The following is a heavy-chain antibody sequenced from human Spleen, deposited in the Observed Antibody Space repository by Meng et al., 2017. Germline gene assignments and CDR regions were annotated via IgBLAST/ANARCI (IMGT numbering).Heavy chain of an antibody. CDR2: IYYSGST. V-gene: IGHV4-61*01. J-gene: IGHJ4*02. Sequence: VQLAESGPGVVWPSEPLSLTCTVSGGSVSSGSYYWSWIRQPPGKGLEWIGYIYYSGSTNYNPSLKSRVTISVDTSKNQFSLKLSSVTAADTAVYYCARGPTTMAHDFDYWGQGTLVTVSS. CDR3: ARGPTTMAHDFDY. D-gene: IGHD4-11*01. CDR1: GGSVSSGSYY.